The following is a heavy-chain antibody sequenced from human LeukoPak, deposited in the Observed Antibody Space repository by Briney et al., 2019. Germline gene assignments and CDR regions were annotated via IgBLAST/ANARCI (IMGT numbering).Heavy chain of an antibody. D-gene: IGHD6-13*01. CDR2: ISSSGSTI. Sequence: PGGSLRLSCAASGFTFSSCEMNWVRQAPGKGLEWVSYISSSGSTIYYADSVKGRFTISRDNAKNSLYLQMNSLRAEDTAVYYCARELIAAAGTVPDYWGQGTLVTVSS. J-gene: IGHJ4*02. CDR1: GFTFSSCE. CDR3: ARELIAAAGTVPDY. V-gene: IGHV3-48*03.